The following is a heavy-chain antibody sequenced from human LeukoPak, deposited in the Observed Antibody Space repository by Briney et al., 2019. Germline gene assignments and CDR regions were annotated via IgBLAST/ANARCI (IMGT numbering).Heavy chain of an antibody. J-gene: IGHJ6*03. V-gene: IGHV3-23*01. D-gene: IGHD3-10*01. Sequence: GGSLRLSCAASGFTFSSYAMSWVRQAPGKGPEWVSTISIDGGRTYYADSVKGRFTVSRDTPKNTLYLQMNSLRAEDTAVYYCGPTLGYNYYMDVWGKGTTVTVSS. CDR1: GFTFSSYA. CDR2: ISIDGGRT. CDR3: GPTLGYNYYMDV.